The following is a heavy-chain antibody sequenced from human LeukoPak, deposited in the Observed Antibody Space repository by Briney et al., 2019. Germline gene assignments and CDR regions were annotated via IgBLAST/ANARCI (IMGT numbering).Heavy chain of an antibody. V-gene: IGHV1-2*02. CDR3: AREGYCSSTSCYRFDP. CDR2: INPNGGGT. CDR1: GYTFTGYY. Sequence: ASVKVSCKASGYTFTGYYMYWVRQAPGQGLEWMGWINPNGGGTNYAQKFQGRVTMTRDTSISTAYMELSRLRSDDTAVYYCAREGYCSSTSCYRFDPWGQGTLVTVSS. D-gene: IGHD2-2*02. J-gene: IGHJ5*02.